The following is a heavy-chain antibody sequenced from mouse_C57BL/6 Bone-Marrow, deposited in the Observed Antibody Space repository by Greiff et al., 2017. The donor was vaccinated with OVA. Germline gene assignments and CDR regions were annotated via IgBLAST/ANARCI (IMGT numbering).Heavy chain of an antibody. Sequence: VQLQQSGAELARPGASVKLSCKASGYTFTSYGISWVKQRTGQGLEWIGEIYPRSGTTYYHEKFTGKATLTADKSYSTTYIELLSLTSEDSAVYFSARGDLLFYAMDYWGQGTSVTVSS. CDR3: ARGDLLFYAMDY. CDR1: GYTFTSYG. D-gene: IGHD2-1*01. CDR2: IYPRSGTT. J-gene: IGHJ4*01. V-gene: IGHV1-81*01.